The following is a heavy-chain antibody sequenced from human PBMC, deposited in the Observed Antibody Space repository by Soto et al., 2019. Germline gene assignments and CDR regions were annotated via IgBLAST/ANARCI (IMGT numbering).Heavy chain of an antibody. CDR3: ARGGDDSSGYPKYYFDC. D-gene: IGHD3-22*01. J-gene: IGHJ4*02. CDR2: IYHSGST. Sequence: SETLSLTCAVSAGSISSGGYSWSWIRQPPGKGLEWIGYIYHSGSTYYNPSLKSRVTISVDRSKNQFSLKRSSVTAADTAVYYGARGGDDSSGYPKYYFDCWGQGTLVTVSS. V-gene: IGHV4-30-2*01. CDR1: AGSISSGGYS.